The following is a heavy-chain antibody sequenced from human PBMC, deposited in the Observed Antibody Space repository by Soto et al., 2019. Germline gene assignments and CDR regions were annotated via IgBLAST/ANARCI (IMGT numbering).Heavy chain of an antibody. Sequence: EAQLVESGGGLVQPGGSLSLSCAASGFTFSNYDMHWVRQAPGKGLEYVSGISNNGAHTDYAKSVKGRFTISRDNSENTLYLQMGSLRAEDMALYYCARRGYGSGWPNVYMDVWGKGTTVTVSS. CDR3: ARRGYGSGWPNVYMDV. CDR2: ISNNGAHT. CDR1: GFTFSNYD. V-gene: IGHV3-64*01. J-gene: IGHJ6*03. D-gene: IGHD6-25*01.